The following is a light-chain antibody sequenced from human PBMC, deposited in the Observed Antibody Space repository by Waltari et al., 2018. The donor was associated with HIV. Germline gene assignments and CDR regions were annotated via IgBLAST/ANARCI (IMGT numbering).Light chain of an antibody. CDR2: LNNDGSH. CDR1: SGYGAHA. Sequence: QSAVTQSPPAAASRGAAVTLTCNLSSGYGAHAMAWNQHHPRKGPRYLMRLNNDGSHYKGAGIPDRFSGSSSAAVRFLIISCLHSGDEAYYYCQTWDTGIIIFGGGTKLTVL. J-gene: IGLJ2*01. V-gene: IGLV4-69*01. CDR3: QTWDTGIII.